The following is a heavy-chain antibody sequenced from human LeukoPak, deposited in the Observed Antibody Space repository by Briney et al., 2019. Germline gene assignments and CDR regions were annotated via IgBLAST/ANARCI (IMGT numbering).Heavy chain of an antibody. D-gene: IGHD2/OR15-2a*01. Sequence: PGGSLRLSCAASGFTFSSYWMSWVRQAPGKGLEWVANIKQDGSEKYYVDSVKGRFTISRDNAKNSLYLQMNSLRAEDTAVYYCATEGPNIVGIRVDYWGQGTLVTVSS. V-gene: IGHV3-7*04. CDR1: GFTFSSYW. CDR3: ATEGPNIVGIRVDY. CDR2: IKQDGSEK. J-gene: IGHJ4*02.